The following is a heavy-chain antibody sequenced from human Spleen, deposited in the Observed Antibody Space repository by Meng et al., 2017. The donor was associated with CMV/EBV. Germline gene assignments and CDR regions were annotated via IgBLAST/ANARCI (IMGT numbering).Heavy chain of an antibody. CDR3: ARLGYCSSTSCYSGVYYYYYGMDV. Sequence: ASVKVSCKASGYTFTGYYMHWVRQAPGQGLEWMGWINPNSGGTNYAQKFQGRVTMTRDTSISTAYMELSRLRSDDTAVYYCARLGYCSSTSCYSGVYYYYYGMDVWGQGTTVTVSS. V-gene: IGHV1-2*02. CDR2: INPNSGGT. CDR1: GYTFTGYY. J-gene: IGHJ6*02. D-gene: IGHD2-2*03.